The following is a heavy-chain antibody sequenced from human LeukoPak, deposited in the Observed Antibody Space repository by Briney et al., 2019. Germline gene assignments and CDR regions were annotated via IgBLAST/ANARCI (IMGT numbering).Heavy chain of an antibody. D-gene: IGHD6-6*01. V-gene: IGHV4-4*07. CDR2: IYTSGST. CDR1: GGSISSYY. CDR3: AREKFYSSSFYYYMDV. Sequence: SETLSLTCTVSGGSISSYYWSWIRQPAGKGLEWIGRIYTSGSTNYNPSLKSRVTMSVDTSKNQFSLKLSSVTAADTAVYYCAREKFYSSSFYYYMDVWGKGTTVTVSS. J-gene: IGHJ6*03.